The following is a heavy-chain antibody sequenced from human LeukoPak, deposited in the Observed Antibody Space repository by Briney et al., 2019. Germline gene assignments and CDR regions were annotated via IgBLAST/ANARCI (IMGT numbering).Heavy chain of an antibody. CDR1: GFTFSNYA. CDR2: ITGSGTGT. Sequence: GGSLRLSCAASGFTFSNYAMNWVRQAPGKGLDWVSIITGSGTGTYFAGSVKGRFTISRDNSKDMLYLQMNYLRAEDTAVYYCARARSAGLRLYYFNSWGQGTLVTVSS. D-gene: IGHD4-17*01. J-gene: IGHJ4*02. CDR3: ARARSAGLRLYYFNS. V-gene: IGHV3-23*01.